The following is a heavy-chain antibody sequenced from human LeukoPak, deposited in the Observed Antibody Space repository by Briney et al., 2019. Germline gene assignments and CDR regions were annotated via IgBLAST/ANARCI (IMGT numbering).Heavy chain of an antibody. CDR3: VTGDY. Sequence: PGGSLRLSRSPSGPTFSSYAMHSVSHPPGKGLEYVSAISSNGGSTYYAASVKGRFTISRDNSKNTLYLQMSSLRAEDTAVYYCVTGDYWGQGTLVTVSS. CDR2: ISSNGGST. CDR1: GPTFSSYA. J-gene: IGHJ4*02. V-gene: IGHV3-64D*09.